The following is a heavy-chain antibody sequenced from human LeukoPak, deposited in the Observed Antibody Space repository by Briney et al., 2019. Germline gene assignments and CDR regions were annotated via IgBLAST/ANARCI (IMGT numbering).Heavy chain of an antibody. D-gene: IGHD6-19*01. V-gene: IGHV3-23*01. CDR3: AKARSGWYDFDY. CDR2: ISGSGGST. CDR1: GFTFSSYS. Sequence: GGSLRLSCAASGFTFSSYSMNWVRQAPGKGLEWVSAISGSGGSTYYADSVKGRFTISRDNSKNTLYLQMNSLRAEDTAVYYCAKARSGWYDFDYWGQGTLVTVSS. J-gene: IGHJ4*02.